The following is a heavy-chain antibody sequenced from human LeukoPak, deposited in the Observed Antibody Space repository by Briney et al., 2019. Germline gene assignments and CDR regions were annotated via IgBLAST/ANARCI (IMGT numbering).Heavy chain of an antibody. CDR1: GGTFSSYT. J-gene: IGHJ5*02. V-gene: IGHV1-69*04. Sequence: SVKVSCKASGGTFSSYTISWVRQAPGQGLEWMGRIIPILGIANYAQKLQGRVTITADKSTSTAYMELSSLRSEDTAVYYCARDDYCSSTSCYSRKGNWFDPWGQGTLVTVSS. CDR3: ARDDYCSSTSCYSRKGNWFDP. CDR2: IIPILGIA. D-gene: IGHD2-2*02.